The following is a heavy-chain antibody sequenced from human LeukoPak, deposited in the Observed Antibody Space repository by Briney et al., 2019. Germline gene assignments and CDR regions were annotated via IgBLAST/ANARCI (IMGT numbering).Heavy chain of an antibody. Sequence: ASVKVSCKASGYTFTSYGISWVRQAPGQGLEWMGWISAYNGNTNYAQKLQGRVTVTTDTSTSTAYMELRSLRSDDTAVYYCARSLYDFGAKYYFDYWGQGTLVTVSS. CDR3: ARSLYDFGAKYYFDY. V-gene: IGHV1-18*01. J-gene: IGHJ4*02. CDR2: ISAYNGNT. D-gene: IGHD5/OR15-5a*01. CDR1: GYTFTSYG.